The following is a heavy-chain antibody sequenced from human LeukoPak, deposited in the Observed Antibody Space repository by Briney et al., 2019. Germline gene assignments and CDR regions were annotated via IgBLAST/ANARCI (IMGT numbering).Heavy chain of an antibody. V-gene: IGHV3-30*02. D-gene: IGHD2-21*01. CDR1: GFTFSSYG. J-gene: IGHJ6*03. CDR2: IRYDGSNK. Sequence: GGSLRLSCAASGFTFSSYGMHWVRQAPGKGLEWVAFIRYDGSNKYYADSVKGRFTISRDNSKNTLYLQMNSLRAEDTAVYYCAKDCGGDCYSDTYYYYYMDVWGKGTTVTVSS. CDR3: AKDCGGDCYSDTYYYYYMDV.